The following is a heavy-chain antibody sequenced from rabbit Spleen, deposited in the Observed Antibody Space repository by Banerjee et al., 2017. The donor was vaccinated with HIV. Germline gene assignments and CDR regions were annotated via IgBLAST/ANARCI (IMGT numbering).Heavy chain of an antibody. D-gene: IGHD4-1*01. Sequence: QSLEESGGGLVQPGGSLKLSCKASGFDFSRYYMSWVRQAPGKGLEWIGDIDPIFGIAVYATWVNGRFTISSHNAQNTLYLQLNSLTAADTATYFCVREVAGKFNLWGPGTLVTVS. CDR2: IDPIFGIA. V-gene: IGHV1S7*01. J-gene: IGHJ4*01. CDR1: GFDFSRYY. CDR3: VREVAGKFNL.